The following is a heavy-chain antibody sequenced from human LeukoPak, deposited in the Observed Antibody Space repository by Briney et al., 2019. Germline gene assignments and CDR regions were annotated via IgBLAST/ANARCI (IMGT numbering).Heavy chain of an antibody. V-gene: IGHV3-30*02. CDR1: GFTFSSYG. J-gene: IGHJ4*02. Sequence: GGSLRLSCAASGFTFSSYGMHWVRQAPGKGLEGVAFIRYDGSNKYYADAVKCRFTISRDNAKNSLYLQMNSLRAEDTAVYYGASGLVWDYGGNPWYFDYWGQGTLVTVSS. CDR3: ASGLVWDYGGNPWYFDY. CDR2: IRYDGSNK. D-gene: IGHD4-23*01.